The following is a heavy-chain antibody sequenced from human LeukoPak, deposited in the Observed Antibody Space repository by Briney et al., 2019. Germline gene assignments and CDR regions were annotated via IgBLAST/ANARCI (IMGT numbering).Heavy chain of an antibody. Sequence: ASVKVSCKASGYTFSRYSMHWVRQAPGQRLEWMGWISAYNGNTNYAQKLQGRVTMTTDTSTSTAYMELRSLRSDDTAVYYCARVRGVIIIGYNWFDPWGQGTLVTVSS. J-gene: IGHJ5*02. CDR2: ISAYNGNT. V-gene: IGHV1-18*01. D-gene: IGHD3-10*01. CDR1: GYTFSRYS. CDR3: ARVRGVIIIGYNWFDP.